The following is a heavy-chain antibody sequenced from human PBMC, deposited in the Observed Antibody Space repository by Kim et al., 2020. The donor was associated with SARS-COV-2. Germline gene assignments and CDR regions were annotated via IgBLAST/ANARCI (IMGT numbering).Heavy chain of an antibody. Sequence: ASVKVSCKASGYTFSDYYIHWVRQAPGHGLEWMGVIKSSGDRSWYSQKFQARITVTRDTSTGTAHMELSSLRFEDTALYYLAAEVAKTGCSDIWAQGT. CDR1: GYTFSDYY. D-gene: IGHD1-1*01. CDR2: IKSSGDRS. V-gene: IGHV1-46*01. CDR3: AAEVAKTGCSDI. J-gene: IGHJ3*02.